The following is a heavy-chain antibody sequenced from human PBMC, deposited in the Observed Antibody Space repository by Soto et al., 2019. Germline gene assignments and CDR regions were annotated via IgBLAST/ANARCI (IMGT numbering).Heavy chain of an antibody. D-gene: IGHD2-21*02. CDR3: AHRVSYGGNSYFDY. J-gene: IGHJ4*02. Sequence: QITLKESGPTLVKPTQTLTLTCTFSGFSLSTSGVGVGWIRQPPGKALEWLALIYWDDDKRYSPSLKSRLTITSDTSKNQVVLTMTNMDPVDTATYYCAHRVSYGGNSYFDYWGQGTLVTVSS. CDR2: IYWDDDK. V-gene: IGHV2-5*02. CDR1: GFSLSTSGVG.